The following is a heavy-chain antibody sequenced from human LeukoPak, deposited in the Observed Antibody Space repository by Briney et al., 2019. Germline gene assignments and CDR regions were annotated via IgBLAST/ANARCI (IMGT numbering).Heavy chain of an antibody. D-gene: IGHD3-16*01. CDR2: IRSGTNSYTT. CDR3: SRDGGEGGNSAFDI. Sequence: GGSLRLSYAASGFTSSDDIFDWVRQAPREGGEWVVRIRSGTNSYTTVYDAAVKGRFTISRDDSKNSLYLHMNSLKTEDTAVYHCSRDGGEGGNSAFDIWGQGTMVTVSS. V-gene: IGHV3-72*01. CDR1: GFTSSDDI. J-gene: IGHJ3*02.